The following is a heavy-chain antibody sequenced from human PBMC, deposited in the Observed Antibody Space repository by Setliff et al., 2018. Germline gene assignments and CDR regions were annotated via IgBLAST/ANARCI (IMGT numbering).Heavy chain of an antibody. V-gene: IGHV4-59*01. CDR2: VYYSGAA. J-gene: IGHJ4*02. Sequence: PSETLSLTCSVSGDSISAASIMAWIRQPPGKGLEFIGYVYYSGAAKYDPSLKSRVTMSVDTSKTQFSLKLNSMTTADTAAYYCARGGTYRYFDYWGQGTLVTVSS. CDR1: GDSISAAS. CDR3: ARGGTYRYFDY.